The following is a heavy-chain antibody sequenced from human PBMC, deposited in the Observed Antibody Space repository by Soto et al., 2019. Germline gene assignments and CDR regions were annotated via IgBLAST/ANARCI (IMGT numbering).Heavy chain of an antibody. D-gene: IGHD2-15*01. CDR2: IYYSGST. CDR3: ARERPLYCSGGSCYPNIIDY. J-gene: IGHJ4*02. CDR1: GGSISSGDYY. V-gene: IGHV4-30-4*01. Sequence: SETLSLTCTVSGGSISSGDYYWSWIRQPPGKGLEWIGYIYYSGSTYYNPSLKSRVTISVDTSKNQFSLKLSSVTAADTAVYYCARERPLYCSGGSCYPNIIDYWGQGTLVTVSS.